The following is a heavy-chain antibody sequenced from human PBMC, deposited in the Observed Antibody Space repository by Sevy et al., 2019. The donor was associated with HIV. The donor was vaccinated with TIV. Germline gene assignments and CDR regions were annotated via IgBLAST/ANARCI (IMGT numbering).Heavy chain of an antibody. CDR1: GFTFSSYG. D-gene: IGHD6-6*01. Sequence: GGSLRLSCAASGFTFSSYGMHWVRQAPGKGLEWVAFIRYDGSNKYYADSVKGRFTISRDNSKNTLYLQMNSLRAEDTAVYYGAKDDGWQLVQYYFDYWGQGTLVTVSS. CDR3: AKDDGWQLVQYYFDY. V-gene: IGHV3-30*02. CDR2: IRYDGSNK. J-gene: IGHJ4*02.